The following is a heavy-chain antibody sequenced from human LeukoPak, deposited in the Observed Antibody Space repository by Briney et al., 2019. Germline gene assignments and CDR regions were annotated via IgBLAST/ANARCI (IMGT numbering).Heavy chain of an antibody. Sequence: PGRSLRLSCAASGFTFDDYAMHWVRQAPGKGLEWVSDISWNSGSIGYADSVKGRFTISRDNAKNSLYLQMNSLRAEDTALYYCAKDIRHWGIAAAGTLFDYWGQGTLVTVSS. V-gene: IGHV3-9*01. CDR1: GFTFDDYA. J-gene: IGHJ4*02. CDR2: ISWNSGSI. D-gene: IGHD6-13*01. CDR3: AKDIRHWGIAAAGTLFDY.